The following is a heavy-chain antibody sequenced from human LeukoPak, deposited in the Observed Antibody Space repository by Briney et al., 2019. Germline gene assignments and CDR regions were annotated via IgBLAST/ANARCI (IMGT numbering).Heavy chain of an antibody. V-gene: IGHV4-59*01. J-gene: IGHJ4*02. CDR3: ARVDDDSSGSC. Sequence: SETLSLTGTGSGGSISRYYWGWIRQRPGKGLEWIGYIYYSGSTNYNPSLKCRVTISVDTSKNQFSLKLSSVTAADTAVYYCARVDDDSSGSCWGQGTLVTVSS. CDR2: IYYSGST. CDR1: GGSISRYY. D-gene: IGHD3-22*01.